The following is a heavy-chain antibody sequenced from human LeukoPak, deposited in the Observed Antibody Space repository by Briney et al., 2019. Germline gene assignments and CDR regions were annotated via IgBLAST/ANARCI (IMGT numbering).Heavy chain of an antibody. D-gene: IGHD6-13*01. CDR2: ISSSSSTI. Sequence: GGSLRLSCAASGFTFSSYSMNWVRQAPGKGLEWVSYISSSSSTIYYADSVKGRFTISRDNAKNSLYLQMNSLRAEDTAVYYCARAKSSSWYPAVDYWGQGTLVTVSS. CDR3: ARAKSSSWYPAVDY. CDR1: GFTFSSYS. J-gene: IGHJ4*02. V-gene: IGHV3-48*04.